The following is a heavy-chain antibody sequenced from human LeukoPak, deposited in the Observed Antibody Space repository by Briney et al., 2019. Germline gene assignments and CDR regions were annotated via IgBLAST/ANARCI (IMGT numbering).Heavy chain of an antibody. CDR2: ISGSGSST. V-gene: IGHV3-23*01. CDR3: AKALNTFYYDSSRFDY. J-gene: IGHJ4*02. Sequence: PGGSLRLSCAASGFTFSSYGMSWVRQAPGKGLEWVSGISGSGSSTYHADSVKGRFTIPRDNSKNTLYLQMNSLRAEDTAVYYCAKALNTFYYDSSRFDYWGQGTLVTVSS. CDR1: GFTFSSYG. D-gene: IGHD3-22*01.